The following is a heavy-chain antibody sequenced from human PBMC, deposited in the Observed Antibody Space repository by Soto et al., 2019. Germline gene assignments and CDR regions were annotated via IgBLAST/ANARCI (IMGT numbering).Heavy chain of an antibody. CDR3: AKVTGYCSSSSCRRAYYYYYGMDV. CDR2: ISYDGSDK. J-gene: IGHJ6*02. CDR1: GFTFSNYG. Sequence: GGSLRLSCAASGFTFSNYGMHWVRQAPGKGLEWVAVISYDGSDKYYADSVKGRFSISRDNSKNTLYLQMNSLRAEDTAVYYCAKVTGYCSSSSCRRAYYYYYGMDVWGQGTTVTVSS. D-gene: IGHD2-2*01. V-gene: IGHV3-30*18.